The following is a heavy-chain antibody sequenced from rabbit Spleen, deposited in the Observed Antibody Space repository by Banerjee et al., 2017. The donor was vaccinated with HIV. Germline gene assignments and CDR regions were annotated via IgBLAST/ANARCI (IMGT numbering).Heavy chain of an antibody. CDR3: ARDTGSSFSSYGMDL. J-gene: IGHJ6*01. D-gene: IGHD8-1*01. CDR1: GFTFTTYW. CDR2: IYTGSNGST. Sequence: QQHLEESGGGLVKPGGTLTLTCTASGFTFTTYWMCWVRQAPGKGLEWIGCIYTGSNGSTYYASWAKGRFTISKTSSTTVTLQMTSLTAADTATYFCARDTGSSFSSYGMDLWGPGTLVTVS. V-gene: IGHV1S45*01.